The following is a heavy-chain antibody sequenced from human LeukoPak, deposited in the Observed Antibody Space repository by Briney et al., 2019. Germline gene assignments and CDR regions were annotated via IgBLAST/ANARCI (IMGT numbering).Heavy chain of an antibody. CDR1: GGSISNIDDY. J-gene: IGHJ4*02. CDR3: AKTRGSGQVDHGTSGYINY. V-gene: IGHV4-39*01. CDR2: INYRERT. D-gene: IGHD3-22*01. Sequence: PSDTLSLPRTVSGGSISNIDDYWDWIRQPPARGLEWIGSINYRERTYYNPSLESRVTISVDTSKNQFSLRMSSVTAADTAVYYCAKTRGSGQVDHGTSGYINYWGQGTLVSVSS.